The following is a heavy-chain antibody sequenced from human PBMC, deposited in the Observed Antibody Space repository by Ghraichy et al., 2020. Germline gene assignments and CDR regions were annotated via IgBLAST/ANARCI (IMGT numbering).Heavy chain of an antibody. Sequence: SETLSLTCTVSGGSMRGYYWSWIRQPPGKGLEWIGSIHYSGSTYNNPSLKSRVIISVDTSKNQFFLKVSSVTAADTAVYHCARDRSRYTGSYYYYYGIDVWGQGTTVTVSS. CDR3: ARDRSRYTGSYYYYYGIDV. J-gene: IGHJ6*02. CDR1: GGSMRGYY. D-gene: IGHD1-26*01. V-gene: IGHV4-59*12. CDR2: IHYSGST.